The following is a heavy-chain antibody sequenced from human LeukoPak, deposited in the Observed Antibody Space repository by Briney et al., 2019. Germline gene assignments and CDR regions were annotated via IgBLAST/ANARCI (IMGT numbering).Heavy chain of an antibody. J-gene: IGHJ3*02. CDR1: GFTFSNYG. D-gene: IGHD3-10*01. CDR3: SKPTLGDVIDAFDI. Sequence: GGTLRLSCAASGFTFSNYGMSWVRQAPGKGLEWVSAISGGPGSTYYADSVTGRFTISRDNSKNTLYLQMNSLRAEDTAVYYCSKPTLGDVIDAFDIWGQGTMVTVSS. V-gene: IGHV3-23*01. CDR2: ISGGPGST.